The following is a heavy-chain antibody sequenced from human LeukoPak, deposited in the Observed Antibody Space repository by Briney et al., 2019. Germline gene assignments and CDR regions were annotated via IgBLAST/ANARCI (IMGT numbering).Heavy chain of an antibody. V-gene: IGHV4-39*01. CDR3: ARHESIVVVVAARGFDY. CDR2: IYYSGST. Sequence: SEALSLTCTVSGGSISSSSHYWGWNRQPPGKGLEWIGSIYYSGSTSYNPSLKSRVTISVDTSKNQFSLKLSSVTAADTAVYYCARHESIVVVVAARGFDYWGQGTLVTVSS. J-gene: IGHJ4*02. CDR1: GGSISSSSHY. D-gene: IGHD2-15*01.